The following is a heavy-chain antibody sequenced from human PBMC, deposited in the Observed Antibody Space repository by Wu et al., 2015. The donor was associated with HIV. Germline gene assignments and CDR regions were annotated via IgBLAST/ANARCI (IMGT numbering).Heavy chain of an antibody. CDR2: MNPYSGNP. J-gene: IGHJ6*02. D-gene: IGHD3/OR15-3a*01. CDR3: ARTRNYYFGMDV. CDR1: GYIFTSYD. V-gene: IGHV1-8*01. Sequence: QVQLVQSGAEVKKPGASVKVSCKTSGYIFTSYDINWVRRAPGQGLEWMGWMNPYSGNPGYAQTFQGRVTMTRNVSTNTAYMELGSLRPDDTAEYYCARTRNYYFGMDVWGQGTTVTV.